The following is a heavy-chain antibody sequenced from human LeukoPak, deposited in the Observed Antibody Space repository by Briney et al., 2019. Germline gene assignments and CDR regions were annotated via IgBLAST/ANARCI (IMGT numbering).Heavy chain of an antibody. CDR1: GYTFTSYD. CDR3: ARENSGSYTDAFDI. J-gene: IGHJ3*02. CDR2: MNPNSGNT. Sequence: ASVKVSCKASGYTFTSYDINWVRQATGQGLEWMGWMNPNSGNTGYAQKFQGRVTMSRNTSISTAYMELSSLRSEDTAVYYCARENSGSYTDAFDIWGQGTMVTVSS. V-gene: IGHV1-8*01. D-gene: IGHD1-26*01.